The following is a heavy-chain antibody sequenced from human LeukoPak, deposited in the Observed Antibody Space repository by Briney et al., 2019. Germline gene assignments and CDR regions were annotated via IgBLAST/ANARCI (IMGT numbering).Heavy chain of an antibody. CDR3: ARAYDILTGWLDY. CDR2: IKQDGSEE. V-gene: IGHV3-7*03. D-gene: IGHD3-9*01. J-gene: IGHJ4*02. Sequence: GSLRLSCAASGFTFSSYWMSWVRQAPGKGLEWVANIKQDGSEEYYVDSVRGRFTISRDNAKNSLYLQMNSLRVEDTAVYYCARAYDILTGWLDYWGQGTLVIVSS. CDR1: GFTFSSYW.